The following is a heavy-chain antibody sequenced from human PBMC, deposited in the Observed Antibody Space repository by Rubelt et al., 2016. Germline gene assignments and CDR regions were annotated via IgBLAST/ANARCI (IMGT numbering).Heavy chain of an antibody. J-gene: IGHJ4*02. V-gene: IGHV1-3*01. Sequence: QVQLVQSGAEVKKPGASVKVSCKASGYTFTSYAMHWVRQAPGQRLEWMGWINAGNGNTKYSQKFQGRGTSNRDTSASTAYMELSSLRSEDTAVYYCARGDIVVVVAASNPLDYWGQGTLVTVSS. D-gene: IGHD2-15*01. CDR3: ARGDIVVVVAASNPLDY. CDR1: GYTFTSYA. CDR2: INAGNGNT.